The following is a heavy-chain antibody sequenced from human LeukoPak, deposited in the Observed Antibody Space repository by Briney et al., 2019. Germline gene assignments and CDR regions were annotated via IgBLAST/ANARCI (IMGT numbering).Heavy chain of an antibody. CDR2: ISACNGNT. CDR3: ARGTCSSTSCYAIDDYGMDV. Sequence: ASVKVSCKASGYTFTSYGISWVRQAPGQGLEWMGWISACNGNTNYAQKLQGRDTMTTDTSTSTAYMELRSLRSEDTAVYYCARGTCSSTSCYAIDDYGMDVWGQGTTVTVSS. V-gene: IGHV1-18*01. D-gene: IGHD2-2*01. CDR1: GYTFTSYG. J-gene: IGHJ6*02.